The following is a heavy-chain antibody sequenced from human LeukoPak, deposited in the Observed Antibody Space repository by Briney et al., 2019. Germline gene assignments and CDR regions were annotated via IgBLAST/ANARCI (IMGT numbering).Heavy chain of an antibody. D-gene: IGHD1-26*01. CDR2: IWYDGSDE. CDR1: GFTFNTYG. Sequence: GGSLRLSCAASGFTFNTYGMHWVRQAPGKGLEWVAVIWYDGSDEYYADSVKGRFTISRDNYKNTLYLQMNSLRAEDTAVYYCAKEVGYFDYWGQGTLVTVSS. CDR3: AKEVGYFDY. J-gene: IGHJ4*02. V-gene: IGHV3-33*06.